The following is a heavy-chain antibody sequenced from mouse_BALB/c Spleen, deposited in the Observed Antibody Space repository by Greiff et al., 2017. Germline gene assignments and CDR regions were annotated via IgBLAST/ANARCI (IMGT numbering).Heavy chain of an antibody. CDR3: ASYYDYDGGPWFAY. Sequence: EVKLQESGAELAKPGASVKIPCKASGYTFTDYNMDWVKQSHGKSLEWIGDINPNNGGTIYNQKFKGKATLTVDKSSSTAYMELRSLTSEDTAVYYCASYYDYDGGPWFAYWGQGTLVTVSA. CDR2: INPNNGGT. J-gene: IGHJ3*01. CDR1: GYTFTDYN. V-gene: IGHV1-18*01. D-gene: IGHD2-4*01.